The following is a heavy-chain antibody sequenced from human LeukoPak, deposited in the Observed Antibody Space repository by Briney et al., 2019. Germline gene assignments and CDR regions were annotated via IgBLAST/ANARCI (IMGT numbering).Heavy chain of an antibody. CDR3: AREVSYYRLGIWFDP. CDR2: ISGSGGST. V-gene: IGHV3-23*01. Sequence: GGTLRLSCAASGFTFSSYGMSWVRQAPGKGLEWVSAISGSGGSTYYADSVKGRFTISRDNSKNTLYLQMNSLRAEDTAVYYCAREVSYYRLGIWFDPWGQGTLVTVSS. J-gene: IGHJ5*02. D-gene: IGHD3-10*01. CDR1: GFTFSSYG.